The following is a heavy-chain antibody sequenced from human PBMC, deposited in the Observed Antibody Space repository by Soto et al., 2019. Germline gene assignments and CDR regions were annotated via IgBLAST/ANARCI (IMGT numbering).Heavy chain of an antibody. CDR2: ISAYNGNT. CDR3: ARASGSSYWFDP. CDR1: GYTFTSYG. V-gene: IGHV1-18*01. Sequence: ASVKVSCKASGYTFTSYGISWVRQAPGQGLEWMGWISAYNGNTNYAQKLQGRVTMTTDTYASTAYMELRSLRSDDAAVYYCARASGSSYWFDPWGQGTLVTVSS. J-gene: IGHJ5*02. D-gene: IGHD1-26*01.